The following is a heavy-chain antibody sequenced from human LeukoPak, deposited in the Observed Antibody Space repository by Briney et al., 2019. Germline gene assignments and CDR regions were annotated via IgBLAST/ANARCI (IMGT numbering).Heavy chain of an antibody. V-gene: IGHV4-39*07. D-gene: IGHD3-22*01. Sequence: PSETLTLTCTVSGGSNSSSSYYWGWIRQPPGKGLEWIGSIYYSGSTYYNPSLKSRVTISVDTSKNQFSLKLSSVTAADTAVYYCARVTYYYDSSGPDYWGQGTLVTVSS. J-gene: IGHJ4*02. CDR3: ARVTYYYDSSGPDY. CDR2: IYYSGST. CDR1: GGSNSSSSYY.